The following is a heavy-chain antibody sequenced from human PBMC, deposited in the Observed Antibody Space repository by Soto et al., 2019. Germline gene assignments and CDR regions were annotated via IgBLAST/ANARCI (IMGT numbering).Heavy chain of an antibody. CDR1: GFTFSSNW. CDR3: VRSNA. J-gene: IGHJ5*02. V-gene: IGHV3-7*01. CDR2: IKPDGSEK. Sequence: GGSLRLSCAASGFTFSSNWMSWVRQAPGKGLEWVANIKPDGSEKYYVDSVKGRFTISRDNAKSSLDLQMNSLRVEDTAVYYCVRSNAWGQGTLVTVSS.